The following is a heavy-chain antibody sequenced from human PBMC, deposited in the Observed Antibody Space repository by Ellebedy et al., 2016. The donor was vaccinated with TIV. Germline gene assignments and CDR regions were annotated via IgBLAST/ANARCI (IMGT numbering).Heavy chain of an antibody. CDR3: ARGGYGWDY. V-gene: IGHV3-66*01. J-gene: IGHJ4*02. D-gene: IGHD3-10*01. Sequence: GESLKISCAASGFTVSRNYMSCVRQAPGKGLEWVSVIYSGGSTYYADSVKGGFTISRDNSKNTLYLQMNSLRAEDTAVYYCARGGYGWDYWGQGTLVTVSS. CDR2: IYSGGST. CDR1: GFTVSRNY.